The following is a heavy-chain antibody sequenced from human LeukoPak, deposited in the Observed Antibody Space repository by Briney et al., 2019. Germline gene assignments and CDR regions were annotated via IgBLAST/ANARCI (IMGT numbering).Heavy chain of an antibody. J-gene: IGHJ6*02. V-gene: IGHV3-23*01. D-gene: IGHD2-15*01. Sequence: PGGSLRLSCAASGFTFSSYAMSWVRQAPGKGLEWVSAISGSGGSTYYADSVKGRFTISRDNSKNTLYLQMNSLRAEDTAVYYCARAVEYCSGGSCYSYYYYGMDVWGQGTTVTVSS. CDR2: ISGSGGST. CDR1: GFTFSSYA. CDR3: ARAVEYCSGGSCYSYYYYGMDV.